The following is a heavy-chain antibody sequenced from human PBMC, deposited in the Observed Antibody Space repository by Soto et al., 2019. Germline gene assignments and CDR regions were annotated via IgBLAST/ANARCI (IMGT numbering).Heavy chain of an antibody. CDR1: GFTFGDYA. V-gene: IGHV3-9*01. D-gene: IGHD5-18*01. CDR2: ISWNSGNI. CDR3: VRSKGGYSYGTPFDY. Sequence: SHRLSCTSSGFTFGDYAMSWFRQATGKGLEWVSSISWNSGNIGYADSVKGRFTTSRDNAKNSLYLQMNSLRPEDTALYYCVRSKGGYSYGTPFDYWGQGTLVTVSS. J-gene: IGHJ4*02.